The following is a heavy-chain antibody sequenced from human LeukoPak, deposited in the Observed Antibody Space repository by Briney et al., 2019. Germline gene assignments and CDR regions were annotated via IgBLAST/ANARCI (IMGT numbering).Heavy chain of an antibody. J-gene: IGHJ5*02. Sequence: APVKVSCKASGYTFTSYAMHWVRQAPGQRLEWMGWINAGNGDTKYSQKFQGRVTITRDTSASTAYMELSSLRSEDTAVYYCARPYYYGSNWFDPWGQGTLVTVSS. CDR1: GYTFTSYA. CDR3: ARPYYYGSNWFDP. V-gene: IGHV1-3*01. CDR2: INAGNGDT. D-gene: IGHD3-10*01.